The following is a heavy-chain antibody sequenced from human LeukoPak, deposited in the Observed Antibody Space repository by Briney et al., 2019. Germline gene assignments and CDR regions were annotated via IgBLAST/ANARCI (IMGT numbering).Heavy chain of an antibody. CDR2: ISYDGSNK. J-gene: IGHJ5*01. CDR3: AREYCGGECYSGFDF. Sequence: EGSLRLSCVASGFTFSGYAIHWVRQAPGKGLEWVALISYDGSNKDYTHSVKGRFTISRDNSKNTLYLQMNSLRAEDSAVYYCAREYCGGECYSGFDFWGQGTLVTVSS. CDR1: GFTFSGYA. V-gene: IGHV3-30*04. D-gene: IGHD2-21*01.